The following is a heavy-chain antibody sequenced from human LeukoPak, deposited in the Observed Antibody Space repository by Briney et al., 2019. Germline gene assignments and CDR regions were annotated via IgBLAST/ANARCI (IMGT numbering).Heavy chain of an antibody. D-gene: IGHD1-26*01. V-gene: IGHV4-59*02. CDR2: ISNRGST. J-gene: IGHJ3*01. Sequence: SETLSLTCGVSGASVTSHFWSWIRQTPGMGLEWIGYISNRGSTGYKPSLRSRVTILVDSPKNEVSLNVRSVSAADTAVYYCAKGVSGTYYAFDVWGQGRTV. CDR1: GASVTSHF. CDR3: AKGVSGTYYAFDV.